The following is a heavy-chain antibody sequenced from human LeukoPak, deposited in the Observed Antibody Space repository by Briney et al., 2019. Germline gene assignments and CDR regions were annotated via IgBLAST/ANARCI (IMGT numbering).Heavy chain of an antibody. CDR2: ISGSGSST. V-gene: IGHV3-23*01. CDR1: GFTFSSYA. Sequence: GGSLRLSCAASGFTFSSYAVTWVRQAPGKGLEWVSSISGSGSSTYYADSVRGRLTIARDNSKNTLYLQMNSLRAEDTAVYYCAKMWELPKRFDYWGQGTLVTVSS. J-gene: IGHJ4*02. CDR3: AKMWELPKRFDY. D-gene: IGHD1-26*01.